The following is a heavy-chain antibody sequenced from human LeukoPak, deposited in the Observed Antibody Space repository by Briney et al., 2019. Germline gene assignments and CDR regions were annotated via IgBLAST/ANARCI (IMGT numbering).Heavy chain of an antibody. D-gene: IGHD6-6*01. Sequence: GGSLRLSCAASGFTFSDYSMTWIRQAPGKGLEWVSYIGSSGAAISYADSVKGRFTISRDNAKNSLYLQMNSLRAEDTAVYYCARDPSIAARLDLDYWGQGTLVTVSS. CDR1: GFTFSDYS. CDR3: ARDPSIAARLDLDY. V-gene: IGHV3-11*04. J-gene: IGHJ4*02. CDR2: IGSSGAAI.